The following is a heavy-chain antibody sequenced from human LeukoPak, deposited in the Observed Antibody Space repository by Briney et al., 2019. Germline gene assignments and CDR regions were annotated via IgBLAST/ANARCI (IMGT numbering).Heavy chain of an antibody. Sequence: GGSLRLSCAVSGFTFSNYWMSWVRQAPGKGLEWVANIKQDGSERYYVDSVKGRFTISRDNAKNLLSLEMNSLRVEDTATYYCVSTATFDYWGQGTLVTVSS. D-gene: IGHD5-12*01. V-gene: IGHV3-7*03. CDR1: GFTFSNYW. J-gene: IGHJ4*02. CDR2: IKQDGSER. CDR3: VSTATFDY.